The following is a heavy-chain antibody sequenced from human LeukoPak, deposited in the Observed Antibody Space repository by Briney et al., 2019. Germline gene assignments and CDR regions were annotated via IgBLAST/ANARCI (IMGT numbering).Heavy chain of an antibody. D-gene: IGHD1-26*01. J-gene: IGHJ4*02. CDR3: ARHTTPLTGYSGSSNFDY. CDR2: IYYSGST. Sequence: SETLSLTCTVSGGSISGSSEYWGWIRQPPGKGLEWIGSIYYSGSTYYNPSLKSRVTISVDTSKNQFSLKLSSVTAADTAVYYCARHTTPLTGYSGSSNFDYWGQGTLVTVSS. CDR1: GGSISGSSEY. V-gene: IGHV4-39*01.